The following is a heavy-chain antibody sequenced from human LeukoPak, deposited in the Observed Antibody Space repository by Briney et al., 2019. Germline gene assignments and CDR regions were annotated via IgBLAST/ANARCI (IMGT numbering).Heavy chain of an antibody. J-gene: IGHJ4*02. CDR2: IYPGDSDT. CDR3: ARQGGDYYGSGSLFDY. V-gene: IGHV5-51*01. CDR1: GYSFTSYW. Sequence: NPGESLKISCEGSGYSFTSYWIGWVRQMPGKGLEWMGIIYPGDSDTRYSPSFQGQVTISADKSISTAYLQWSSLKASDTAMYYCARQGGDYYGSGSLFDYWGQGTLVTVSS. D-gene: IGHD3-10*01.